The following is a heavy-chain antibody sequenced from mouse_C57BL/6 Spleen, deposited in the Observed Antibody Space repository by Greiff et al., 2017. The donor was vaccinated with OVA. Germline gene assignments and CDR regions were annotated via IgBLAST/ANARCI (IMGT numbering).Heavy chain of an antibody. J-gene: IGHJ4*01. CDR2: ISSGSSTI. Sequence: EVMLVESGGGLVKPGGSLKLSCAASGFTFSDYGMHWVRQAPEKGLEWVAYISSGSSTIYYADTGKGRFTISRDNAKNTLFLQMTSLRSEDTAMYYCARLTGPYYYAMDYWGQGTSVTVSS. CDR1: GFTFSDYG. D-gene: IGHD4-1*01. V-gene: IGHV5-17*01. CDR3: ARLTGPYYYAMDY.